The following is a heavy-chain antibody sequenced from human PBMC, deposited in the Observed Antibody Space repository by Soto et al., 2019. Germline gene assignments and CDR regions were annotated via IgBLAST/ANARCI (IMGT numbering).Heavy chain of an antibody. D-gene: IGHD4-17*01. V-gene: IGHV4-39*01. CDR2: IYYSGST. CDR1: GGSITRSSYY. J-gene: IGHJ4*02. Sequence: SETLSLTCTVSGGSITRSSYYWVWIRQPPGKGLEWIGSIYYSGSTYYNPSLKSRVTISVDTSKNQFSLKLSSVTAADTAVYYCAWEPYGDYVGYFDHWGQGIQVTVSS. CDR3: AWEPYGDYVGYFDH.